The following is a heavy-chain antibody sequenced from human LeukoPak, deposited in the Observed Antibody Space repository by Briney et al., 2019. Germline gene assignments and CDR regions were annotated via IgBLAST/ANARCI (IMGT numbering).Heavy chain of an antibody. D-gene: IGHD3-22*01. CDR1: GFTFSSYA. V-gene: IGHV3-30-3*01. CDR2: ISYDGSNK. CDR3: ARILYYDSSGYYSYYFDY. J-gene: IGHJ4*02. Sequence: GGSLRLSCAASGFTFSSYAMHWVRQAPGKGLEWVAVISYDGSNKYYADSVKGRFTISRDNSKNTLYLQMNSLRAEDTAVYYCARILYYDSSGYYSYYFDYWGQGTLVTVSS.